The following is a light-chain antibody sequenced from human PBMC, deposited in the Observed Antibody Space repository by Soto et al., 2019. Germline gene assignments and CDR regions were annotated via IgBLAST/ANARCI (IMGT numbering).Light chain of an antibody. Sequence: DIHMTQSPSSLSASVGDRVTITCRASETISNFFNWYQQKPGKAPQLLIYAASILQSVVPSRFSGSGAGTDFTLTMSRLQCEDMAPCYCLQSYSTASSFGQGTRREI. CDR1: ETISNF. J-gene: IGKJ5*01. V-gene: IGKV1-39*01. CDR2: AAS. CDR3: LQSYSTASS.